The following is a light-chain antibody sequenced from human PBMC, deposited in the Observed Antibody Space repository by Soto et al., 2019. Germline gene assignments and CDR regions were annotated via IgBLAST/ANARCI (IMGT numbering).Light chain of an antibody. J-gene: IGLJ2*01. CDR3: AAWEDSLSGRAV. CDR2: RNN. Sequence: QSVLTQPPSASGTPGQRVTISCSGSSSNIGSNYVYWYQQLPGTAPKLLIYRNNQRPSGVPDRFSGSKSGTSASLAISGLRSEDEADYYCAAWEDSLSGRAVFGGGTKLTVL. CDR1: SSNIGSNY. V-gene: IGLV1-47*01.